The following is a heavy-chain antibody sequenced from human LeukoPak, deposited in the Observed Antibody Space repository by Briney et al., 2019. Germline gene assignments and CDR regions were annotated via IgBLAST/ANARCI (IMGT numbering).Heavy chain of an antibody. D-gene: IGHD2-15*01. CDR2: IDPSDSYT. CDR1: GYSFTSYW. Sequence: GESLKISCQCSGYSFTSYWISWVRQMPGKRLEWMGRIDPSDSYTNYSPSFQGHVTISVDKSISTAYLQWSSLKASDTAMYYCARRLQRHFDYWGQGTLVTVSS. V-gene: IGHV5-10-1*01. CDR3: ARRLQRHFDY. J-gene: IGHJ4*02.